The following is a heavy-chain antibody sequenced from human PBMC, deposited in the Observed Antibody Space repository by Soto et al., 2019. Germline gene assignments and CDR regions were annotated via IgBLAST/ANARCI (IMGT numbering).Heavy chain of an antibody. V-gene: IGHV3-9*01. J-gene: IGHJ3*02. CDR2: ISWNGANI. D-gene: IGHD1-1*01. CDR3: AKDMAGTGAFDM. Sequence: ESGGGLAQPGRSLRLSCAASRFTFGDYGMHWVRQVSGKGPEWVSGISWNGANIGYADSVKGRFTISRDNAKSSLYLQMDSLRVEDTALYYCAKDMAGTGAFDMWGQGTMVTVSS. CDR1: RFTFGDYG.